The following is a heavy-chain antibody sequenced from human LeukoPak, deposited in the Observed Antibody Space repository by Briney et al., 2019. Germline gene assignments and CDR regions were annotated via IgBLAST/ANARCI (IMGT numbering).Heavy chain of an antibody. CDR3: ARGRGYYYDSSDRYYFDY. CDR1: GDSVSSNSAA. D-gene: IGHD3-22*01. J-gene: IGHJ4*02. Sequence: SQTLSLTCAISGDSVSSNSAAWNWIRQSPSRGLEWLGRTYYRSKSYNDYAVSVKSRITINPDTSKNQFSLQLNSVTPEDTAVYYCARGRGYYYDSSDRYYFDYWGQGTLVTVSS. CDR2: TYYRSKSYN. V-gene: IGHV6-1*01.